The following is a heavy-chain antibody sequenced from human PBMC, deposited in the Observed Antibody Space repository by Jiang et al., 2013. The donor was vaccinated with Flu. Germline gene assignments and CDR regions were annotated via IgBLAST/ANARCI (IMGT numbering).Heavy chain of an antibody. CDR2: IYPGDSDT. CDR3: ARHSGGYNFWRGYYEYYFDY. J-gene: IGHJ4*02. V-gene: IGHV5-51*01. D-gene: IGHD3-3*01. CDR1: GYSFTSYW. Sequence: GAEVKKPGESLKISCKGSGYSFTSYWIAWVRQMPGKGLEWMGIIYPGDSDTRYSPSFQGQVTISADKSISTAYLQWSSLKASDTAMYYCARHSGGYNFWRGYYEYYFDYWGQGTLVTVSS.